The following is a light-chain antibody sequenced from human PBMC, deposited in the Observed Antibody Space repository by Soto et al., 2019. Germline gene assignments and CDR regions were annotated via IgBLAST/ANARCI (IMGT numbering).Light chain of an antibody. CDR2: DVS. CDR3: SSYTSSSPYV. Sequence: QSVLTQPASVSGSPGQSITISCTGTSGDVGGYNYVSWYQQHPGKAHKLMIYDVSNRPSGVSNRFSGSKSGNTASLTISGLQAEDEADYYCSSYTSSSPYVFGTGTKVTVL. J-gene: IGLJ1*01. CDR1: SGDVGGYNY. V-gene: IGLV2-14*01.